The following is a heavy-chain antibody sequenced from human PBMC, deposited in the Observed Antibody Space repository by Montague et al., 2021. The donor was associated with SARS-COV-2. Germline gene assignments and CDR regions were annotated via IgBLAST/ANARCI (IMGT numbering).Heavy chain of an antibody. V-gene: IGHV4-38-2*02. Sequence: SETLSLTCSVSGYFIGTGYYWGWVRQSPGKGLEWIGSNYLHGNTYYNPSLHSRFTISVDTSNNQFSLSLTSVTTSDTAVYYCARGRVTRAGFDYWGQGIRVIVSS. J-gene: IGHJ4*02. CDR2: NYLHGNT. D-gene: IGHD2-21*02. CDR3: ARGRVTRAGFDY. CDR1: GYFIGTGYY.